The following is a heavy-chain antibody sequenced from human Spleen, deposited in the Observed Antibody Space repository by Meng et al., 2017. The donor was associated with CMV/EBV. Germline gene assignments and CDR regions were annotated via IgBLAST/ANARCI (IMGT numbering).Heavy chain of an antibody. CDR3: VREKGVLDYFHGMDV. CDR1: GFAFSSYA. D-gene: IGHD3-10*01. Sequence: GGSLRLSCAASGFAFSSYAMSWVRQAPGKGLEWVSRISNDGSDTNYADSVKGRFTISRDNAKNTLYLQMDSLTDADTAVYYCVREKGVLDYFHGMDVWGQGTTVTVSS. CDR2: ISNDGSDT. J-gene: IGHJ6*02. V-gene: IGHV3-74*01.